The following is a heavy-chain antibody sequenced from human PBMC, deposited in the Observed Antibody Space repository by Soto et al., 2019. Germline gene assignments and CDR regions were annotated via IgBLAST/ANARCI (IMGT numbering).Heavy chain of an antibody. CDR1: GYSFTNYY. V-gene: IGHV5-10-1*01. CDR3: ARQSPYTGSYYVLFDH. CDR2: IDPSDSYL. D-gene: IGHD1-26*01. Sequence: GESLKISCKGSGYSFTNYYINWVRQVPGKGLEWMGKIDPSDSYLSYSPSFQGHVTISVDESTNTAYLQWSSLKASDTAMYYCARQSPYTGSYYVLFDHWGQGTQVTVSS. J-gene: IGHJ4*02.